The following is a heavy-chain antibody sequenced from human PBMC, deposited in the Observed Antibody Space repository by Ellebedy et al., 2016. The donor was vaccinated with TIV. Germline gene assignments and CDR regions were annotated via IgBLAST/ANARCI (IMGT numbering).Heavy chain of an antibody. D-gene: IGHD3-10*01. J-gene: IGHJ4*02. Sequence: SLKISCAASGFNFADSAMHWVRQAPGKGLEWVSSISWNSGSIDYGDSVKGRFTISRDNAKNCLYLPMNSLRVDDTALYYLAIAEYGSGSYCDFWGQGILVTVSS. V-gene: IGHV3-9*01. CDR1: GFNFADSA. CDR3: AIAEYGSGSYCDF. CDR2: ISWNSGSI.